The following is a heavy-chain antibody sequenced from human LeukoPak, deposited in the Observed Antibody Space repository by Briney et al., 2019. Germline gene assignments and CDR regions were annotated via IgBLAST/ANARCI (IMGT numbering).Heavy chain of an antibody. V-gene: IGHV4-4*07. D-gene: IGHD6-19*01. J-gene: IGHJ6*03. Sequence: SETLSLTCTVSGGSISIYYWSWIRQPAGKGLEWIGRIYTSGSTNYNPSLKSRVTMSVDTSKNQFSLKLSSVTAADTAVYYCARDSFVAASIAVKAGYYYYYMDVWGKGTTVTVSS. CDR3: ARDSFVAASIAVKAGYYYYYMDV. CDR1: GGSISIYY. CDR2: IYTSGST.